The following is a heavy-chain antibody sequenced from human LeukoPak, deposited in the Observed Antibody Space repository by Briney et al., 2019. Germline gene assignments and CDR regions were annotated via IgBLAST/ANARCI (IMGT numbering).Heavy chain of an antibody. CDR1: GFTFSNFA. J-gene: IGHJ4*02. CDR3: AKDSGTEYDSTAFLPHFDY. Sequence: GGSLRLSCAASGFTFSNFAMSWVRQAPGKGLEWVSSISGGGASTYYADSVKGRFTISRDNSKNSLYPQMNSLRSEDTALYYCAKDSGTEYDSTAFLPHFDYWGQGTLVTVSS. CDR2: ISGGGAST. D-gene: IGHD2/OR15-2a*01. V-gene: IGHV3-23*01.